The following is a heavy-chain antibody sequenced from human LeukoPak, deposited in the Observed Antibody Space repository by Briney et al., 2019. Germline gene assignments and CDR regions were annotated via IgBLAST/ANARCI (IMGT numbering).Heavy chain of an antibody. Sequence: GGSLRLSCAASGFTFSSYGMHWVRQAPGKGLEWVAVISYDGSNKYYADSVKGRFTISRDNSKNTLYLQMNSLRAEDTAVCYCARDEDEWGPDIVVVPAATAYWGQGTLVTVSS. V-gene: IGHV3-30*19. D-gene: IGHD2-2*01. J-gene: IGHJ4*02. CDR3: ARDEDEWGPDIVVVPAATAY. CDR2: ISYDGSNK. CDR1: GFTFSSYG.